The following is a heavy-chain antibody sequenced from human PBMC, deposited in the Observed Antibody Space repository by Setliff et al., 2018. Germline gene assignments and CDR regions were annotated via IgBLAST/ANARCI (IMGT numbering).Heavy chain of an antibody. D-gene: IGHD3-10*01. J-gene: IGHJ4*02. CDR1: GASIRNNYY. CDR3: ARDRYYGSGSYYNYFDK. CDR2: IFYNGMA. Sequence: PSETLSLTCAVSGASIRNNYYWGWIRQSPGTGLEWIGSIFYNGMAYYNPSLKSRLTISLDTSKNQFSLTLSSVTAADTAVYYCARDRYYGSGSYYNYFDKWGQGSLVTVSS. V-gene: IGHV4-38-2*02.